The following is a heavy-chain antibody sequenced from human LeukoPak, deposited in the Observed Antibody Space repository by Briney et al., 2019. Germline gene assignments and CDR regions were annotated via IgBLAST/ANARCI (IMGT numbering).Heavy chain of an antibody. D-gene: IGHD2-21*01. J-gene: IGHJ4*02. Sequence: GGSLRLSCAASGFPFSDYVMHWVRQAPGKGLEWVSIISGSGDNTYYTDSVKGRFTISRDSSKNTLFLQMNRLRPEDAAVYYCAKAPVTTCRGAYCYPFDYWGQGTLVTVSS. CDR3: AKAPVTTCRGAYCYPFDY. V-gene: IGHV3-23*01. CDR2: ISGSGDNT. CDR1: GFPFSDYV.